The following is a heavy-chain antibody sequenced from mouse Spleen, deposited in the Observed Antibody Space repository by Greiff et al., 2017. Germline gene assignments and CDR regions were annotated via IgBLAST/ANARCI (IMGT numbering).Heavy chain of an antibody. V-gene: IGHV2-6-1*01. CDR3: ARHVTTATGGAMDY. CDR1: GFSLTSYG. D-gene: IGHD1-2*01. Sequence: QVQLKETGPGLVAPSQSLSITCTVSGFSLTSYGVHWVRQPPGKGLEWLVVIWSDGSTNYNSALKSRLSISKDNSKSQVFLKMNSLQTDDTAMYYCARHVTTATGGAMDYWGQGTSVTVSS. J-gene: IGHJ4*01. CDR2: IWSDGST.